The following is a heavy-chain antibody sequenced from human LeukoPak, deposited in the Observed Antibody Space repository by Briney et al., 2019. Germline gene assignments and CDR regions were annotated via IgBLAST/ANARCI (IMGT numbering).Heavy chain of an antibody. CDR3: AKELYYDSSGYPSAFDY. V-gene: IGHV3-23*01. D-gene: IGHD3-22*01. CDR2: ISGSGGRT. Sequence: HPGGSLRLSCAASGFTFNTFAMSWVRQAPGKGLEWVSVISGSGGRTYYADSVKGRFTISRDNSKNTLYLQMNSLRAEDTAVYYCAKELYYDSSGYPSAFDYWGQGTLVTVSS. J-gene: IGHJ4*02. CDR1: GFTFNTFA.